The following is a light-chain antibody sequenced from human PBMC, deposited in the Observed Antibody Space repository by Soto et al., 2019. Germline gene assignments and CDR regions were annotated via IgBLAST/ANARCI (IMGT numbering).Light chain of an antibody. Sequence: DLPRTQSPSSLSASVGDRVTITGRARQNINSYLNWYKPKPGKAPKLLIYAASSLQSGVPSRFSGSGSGTDFTLTVRSLKPEDFATYYCHQSYDIPTFGQGTRLEIK. J-gene: IGKJ5*01. CDR1: QNINSY. V-gene: IGKV1-39*01. CDR3: HQSYDIPT. CDR2: AAS.